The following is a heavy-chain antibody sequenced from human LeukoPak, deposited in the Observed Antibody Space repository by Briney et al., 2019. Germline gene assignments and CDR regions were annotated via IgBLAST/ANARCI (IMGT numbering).Heavy chain of an antibody. D-gene: IGHD3-10*01. CDR3: ARVTYGSGSYYFDS. J-gene: IGHJ4*02. CDR1: GGSISSYY. Sequence: SETLSLTCTVSGGSISSYYWSWIRQPPGKGLEWIGYIYYSGSTTYNPSLKSRVTISVETSKNQFSLKLSSVPAADTAVYYCARVTYGSGSYYFDSWGQGTLVTASS. CDR2: IYYSGST. V-gene: IGHV4-59*01.